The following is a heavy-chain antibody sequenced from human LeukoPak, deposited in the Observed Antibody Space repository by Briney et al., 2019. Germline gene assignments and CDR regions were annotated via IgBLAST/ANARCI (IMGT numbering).Heavy chain of an antibody. Sequence: VASVKVSCKTSGYTFTGQYLHWVRQAPGQGLEWMGWINPNSGGTKSAQKFQGRVIMTRDTSISTAYMELRSLRSDDTAVYYCARGRQLHLGELFPFAEFFQPWGQGTLVTVFS. J-gene: IGHJ1*01. V-gene: IGHV1-2*02. CDR2: INPNSGGT. CDR1: GYTFTGQY. CDR3: ARGRQLHLGELFPFAEFFQP. D-gene: IGHD3-16*01.